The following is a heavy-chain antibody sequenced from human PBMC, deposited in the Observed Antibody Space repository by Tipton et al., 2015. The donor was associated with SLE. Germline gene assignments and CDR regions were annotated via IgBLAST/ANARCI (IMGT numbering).Heavy chain of an antibody. CDR1: GGSISSYY. V-gene: IGHV4-59*01. CDR3: ARGGTGGDAFDI. CDR2: IYYSGST. Sequence: TLSLTCTGSGGSISSYYWSWIRQPPGKGLEWIGYIYYSGSTNYNPSLKSRVTISVDTSKNQFSLKLSSVTAADTAVYYCARGGTGGDAFDIWGQGTMVTVSS. J-gene: IGHJ3*02. D-gene: IGHD7-27*01.